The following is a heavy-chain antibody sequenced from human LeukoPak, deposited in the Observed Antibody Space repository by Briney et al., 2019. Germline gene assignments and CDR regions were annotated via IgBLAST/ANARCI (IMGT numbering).Heavy chain of an antibody. CDR2: IYYSGSA. CDR1: GGSISSYY. CDR3: ARGHGDYDDAFDI. J-gene: IGHJ3*02. Sequence: SETLSLTCTVSGGSISSYYWSWIRQPPGKGLERIGYIYYSGSANYNPSLKSRVTISVDTSKNQFSLKLSSVTAADTAVYYCARGHGDYDDAFDIWGQGTMVTVSS. D-gene: IGHD4-17*01. V-gene: IGHV4-59*01.